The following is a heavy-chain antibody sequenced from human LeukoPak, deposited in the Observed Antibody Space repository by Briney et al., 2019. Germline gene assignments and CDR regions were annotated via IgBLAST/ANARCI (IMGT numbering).Heavy chain of an antibody. J-gene: IGHJ4*02. V-gene: IGHV3-66*01. CDR3: AGRGKEATGYDH. Sequence: GESLRLSCAASGFTVSSSHMRWVRLAPGKGLEWVSLLHSDGTTYYAESVKGRFTISTDNSMNTLYRQMSSLRVEDTAVYYCAGRGKEATGYDHWGQGTLVTVSS. D-gene: IGHD1-1*01. CDR2: LHSDGTT. CDR1: GFTVSSSH.